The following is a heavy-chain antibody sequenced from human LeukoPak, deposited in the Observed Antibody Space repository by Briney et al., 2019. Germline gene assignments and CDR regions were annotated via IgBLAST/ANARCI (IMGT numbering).Heavy chain of an antibody. CDR3: AKDKGYNWSPHAFDI. CDR1: GFTFSSYS. J-gene: IGHJ3*02. D-gene: IGHD1-1*01. CDR2: ISGSGGRT. Sequence: GGSLRLSCAASGFTFSSYSMSWVRQAPGKGLEWVSAISGSGGRTYYADSVKGRFTISRDNSKDTLYLQMNSLRVEDTAIYYCAKDKGYNWSPHAFDIWGKGTMVTVSS. V-gene: IGHV3-23*01.